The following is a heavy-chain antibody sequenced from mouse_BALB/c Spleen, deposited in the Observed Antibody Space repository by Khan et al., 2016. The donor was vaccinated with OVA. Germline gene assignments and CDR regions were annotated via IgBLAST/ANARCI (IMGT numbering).Heavy chain of an antibody. CDR2: VTYSGNT. CDR3: ARSYGSWAMDY. CDR1: GDSITSGF. Sequence: EVQLQESGPSLVKPSQTLSLTCSVTGDSITSGFWNWIRQFPGNKFEYMGYVTYSGNTYYNPSLKSRISITRDTSKSQYYLQLNSVTTEYTATYVCARSYGSWAMDYWGQGTSVTVSS. V-gene: IGHV3-8*02. J-gene: IGHJ4*01. D-gene: IGHD1-1*01.